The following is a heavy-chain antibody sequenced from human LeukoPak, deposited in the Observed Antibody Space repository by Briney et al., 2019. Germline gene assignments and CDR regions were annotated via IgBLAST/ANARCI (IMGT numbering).Heavy chain of an antibody. V-gene: IGHV3-21*01. J-gene: IGHJ4*02. CDR2: ISSSSSSYI. Sequence: GGSLRFSCAASGFTFSSYSMNWVRQAPGKGLEWVSSISSSSSSYIYYADSVKGRFTISRDNAKNSLYLQTNSLRAEDTAVYYCARESLRGYSYGTDYWGQGTLVTVSS. CDR1: GFTFSSYS. CDR3: ARESLRGYSYGTDY. D-gene: IGHD5-18*01.